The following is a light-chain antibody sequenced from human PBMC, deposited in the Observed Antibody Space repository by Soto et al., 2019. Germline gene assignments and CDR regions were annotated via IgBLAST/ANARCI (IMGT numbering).Light chain of an antibody. Sequence: EIVMTQSPATLSLSPGEKATLSCRASQSVSNNLAWYQQKPGQAPRLLIYFASTRATGIPARFSGSGSGTEFTLTISSLQSEDSATYYCQHYNKRPLTFGGGTKVETK. J-gene: IGKJ4*01. CDR2: FAS. CDR1: QSVSNN. CDR3: QHYNKRPLT. V-gene: IGKV3-15*01.